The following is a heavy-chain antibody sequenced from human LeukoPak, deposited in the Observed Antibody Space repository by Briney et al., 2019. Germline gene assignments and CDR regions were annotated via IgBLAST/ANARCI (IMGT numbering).Heavy chain of an antibody. V-gene: IGHV1-69*04. CDR2: IIPIFGIA. J-gene: IGHJ4*02. D-gene: IGHD1-26*01. CDR1: GGTFSSYA. CDR3: AREASGSYIDY. Sequence: SVKVSCKASGGTFSSYAISWVRQAPGQGLEWMGRIIPIFGIANYAQKFQGRVTITADKSTSTAYMELSSLRSEDTAVYYCAREASGSYIDYWGQGTLVTVSS.